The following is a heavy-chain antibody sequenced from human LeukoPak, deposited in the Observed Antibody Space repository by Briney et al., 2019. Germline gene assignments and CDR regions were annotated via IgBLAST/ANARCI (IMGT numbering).Heavy chain of an antibody. V-gene: IGHV4-30-4*08. CDR2: IYCSGST. CDR1: GGSISSGDYY. D-gene: IGHD6-19*01. CDR3: ARGVVYSSGWYGAADFDY. J-gene: IGHJ4*02. Sequence: SETLSLTCTVSGGSISSGDYYWSWIRQPPGKGLEWLGYIYCSGSTYYNPSLKSRVTISVDTSKNQFSLKLSSVTAADTAVYYCARGVVYSSGWYGAADFDYWCQGTLVTVSS.